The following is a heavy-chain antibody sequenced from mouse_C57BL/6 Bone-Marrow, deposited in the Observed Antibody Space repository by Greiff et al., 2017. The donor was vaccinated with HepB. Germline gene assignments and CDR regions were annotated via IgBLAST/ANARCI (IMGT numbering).Heavy chain of an antibody. V-gene: IGHV1-81*01. CDR3: ARPPRHLRLWLAY. Sequence: QVQLKESGAELARPGASVKLSCKASGYTFTSYGISWVKQRTGQGLEWIGEIYPRSGNTYYNEKFKGKATLTADKASSTAYMELRSLTSEDSAVYFCARPPRHLRLWLAYWGQGTLVTVSA. CDR1: GYTFTSYG. D-gene: IGHD3-2*02. CDR2: IYPRSGNT. J-gene: IGHJ3*01.